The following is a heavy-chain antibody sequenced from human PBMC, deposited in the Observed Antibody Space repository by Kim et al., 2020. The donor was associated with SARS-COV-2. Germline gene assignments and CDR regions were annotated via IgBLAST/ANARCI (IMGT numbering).Heavy chain of an antibody. D-gene: IGHD3-22*01. V-gene: IGHV3-23*01. CDR3: AKRMLISSGNYYFDY. CDR1: GFTFTTYA. J-gene: IGHJ4*02. Sequence: GGSLRLSCAASGFTFTTYAMSWVRQAPGKGLEWVSAISTRGANTYYADSVKGRFTISRDNSKNTLYLQMNSLRAEDTAVYYCAKRMLISSGNYYFDYWGQGTLDAVSS. CDR2: ISTRGANT.